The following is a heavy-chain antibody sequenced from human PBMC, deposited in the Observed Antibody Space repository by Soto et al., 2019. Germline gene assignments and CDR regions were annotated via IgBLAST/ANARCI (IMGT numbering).Heavy chain of an antibody. D-gene: IGHD2-15*01. CDR1: GDSISTVDYF. J-gene: IGHJ5*01. Sequence: SETLSLTCSVSGDSISTVDYFWAWVRQPPGQALEYIGYIYKSATTYYNPSFESRVAISLDTSKSQFSLNVTSLTAADTAVYFCARGRYCLNGRCFPNWFDSWGQGTLVTVSS. CDR3: ARGRYCLNGRCFPNWFDS. V-gene: IGHV4-30-4*01. CDR2: IYKSATT.